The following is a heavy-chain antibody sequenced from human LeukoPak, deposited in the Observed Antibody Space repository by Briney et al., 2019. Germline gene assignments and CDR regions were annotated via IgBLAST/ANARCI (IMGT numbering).Heavy chain of an antibody. V-gene: IGHV3-20*04. CDR2: INWNGGST. CDR1: GFTFDDYG. CDR3: AKDRRYYYGSGGPPLFDY. Sequence: RSGGSLRLSCAASGFTFDDYGMNWVRQAPGKGLEWVSGINWNGGSTGYADSVKGRFTISRDNAKNSLYLQMNSLRAEDTALYYCAKDRRYYYGSGGPPLFDYWGQGTLVTVSS. D-gene: IGHD3-10*01. J-gene: IGHJ4*02.